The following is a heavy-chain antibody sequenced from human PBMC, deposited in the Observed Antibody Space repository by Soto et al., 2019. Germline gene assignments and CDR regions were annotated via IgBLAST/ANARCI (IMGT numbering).Heavy chain of an antibody. D-gene: IGHD3-3*01. CDR1: GDSIGGSNFY. V-gene: IGHV4-39*01. Sequence: SETLSLTCAVSGDSIGGSNFYWGWLRQPPGKGLEWIGSIFYSGNTYYNPSLKSRVIMSVDTSKNQLSLRLNSVTAADTAVYYCARTGRIAIFGVVTEFDPWGPGTLVIVSS. J-gene: IGHJ5*02. CDR3: ARTGRIAIFGVVTEFDP. CDR2: IFYSGNT.